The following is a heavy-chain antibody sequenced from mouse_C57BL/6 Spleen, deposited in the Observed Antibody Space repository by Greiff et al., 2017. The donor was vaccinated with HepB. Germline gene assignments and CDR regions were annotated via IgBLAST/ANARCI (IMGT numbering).Heavy chain of an antibody. CDR3: ARRGDYSNFFDY. V-gene: IGHV7-3*01. CDR2: IRNKANGYTT. CDR1: GFTFTDYY. Sequence: EVNVVESGGGLVQPGGSLSLSCAASGFTFTDYYMSWVRQPPGKALEWLGFIRNKANGYTTEYSASVKGRFTISRDNSQSILYLQMNALRAEDSATYYCARRGDYSNFFDYWGQGTTLTVSS. D-gene: IGHD2-5*01. J-gene: IGHJ2*01.